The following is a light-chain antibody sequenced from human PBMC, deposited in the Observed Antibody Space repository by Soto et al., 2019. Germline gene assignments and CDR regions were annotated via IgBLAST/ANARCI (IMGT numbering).Light chain of an antibody. CDR3: QKYGSSPIT. CDR1: QSVSSSY. CDR2: GES. J-gene: IGKJ5*01. V-gene: IGKV3-20*01. Sequence: EIVLTQSPGTLSLSPGERATRSCSASQSVSSSYLAWYQQKPGQDPRLLIYGESSRATGIQARFSGSGSGTDFTLTISRMEPEEFAVYYCQKYGSSPITGGHWTRLEIK.